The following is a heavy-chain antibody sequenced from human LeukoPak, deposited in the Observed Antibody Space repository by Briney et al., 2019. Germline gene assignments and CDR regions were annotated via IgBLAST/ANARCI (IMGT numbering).Heavy chain of an antibody. D-gene: IGHD5-24*01. J-gene: IGHJ4*02. CDR3: ARRNGYNAGALDFDY. V-gene: IGHV5-51*01. Sequence: GGSLKISCQGSGSIFTSYWIGWVRQMPGKGLEWMGIISPGDSDTAYSPSFQGQVTISADKSINTAYLQWNSLKASDTAMYYCARRNGYNAGALDFDYWGQGTLVTVSS. CDR2: ISPGDSDT. CDR1: GSIFTSYW.